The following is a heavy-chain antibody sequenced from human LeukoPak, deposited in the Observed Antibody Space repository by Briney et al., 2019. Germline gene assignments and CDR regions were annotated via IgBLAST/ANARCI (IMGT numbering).Heavy chain of an antibody. D-gene: IGHD6-13*01. V-gene: IGHV1-2*02. Sequence: GASVKVSCKASGYTFTGYYMHWVRQAPGQGLEWMGWINPNSGGTNYAQKFQGRVTMTRDTSISTAYMELSRLRSDDTAVYYCARPYSTVRYNWFDPWGQGTLVTVSS. CDR3: ARPYSTVRYNWFDP. J-gene: IGHJ5*02. CDR1: GYTFTGYY. CDR2: INPNSGGT.